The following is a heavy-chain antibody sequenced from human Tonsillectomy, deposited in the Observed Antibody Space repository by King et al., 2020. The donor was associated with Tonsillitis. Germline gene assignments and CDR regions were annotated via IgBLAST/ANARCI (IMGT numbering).Heavy chain of an antibody. D-gene: IGHD3-16*01. CDR3: ARFTRLGYYYMDV. CDR1: GASVTNFNYQ. J-gene: IGHJ6*03. CDR2: MYYIGSA. V-gene: IGHV4-39*01. Sequence: QLQESGPGLVNPSETLSLSCTVSGASVTNFNYQWGWIRPPPGNGVEWCGYMYYIGSADYNPSLKSRVTMSVDTSKNQFSLNVNSVSAADTGVYYCARFTRLGYYYMDVWGKGTTVTVSS.